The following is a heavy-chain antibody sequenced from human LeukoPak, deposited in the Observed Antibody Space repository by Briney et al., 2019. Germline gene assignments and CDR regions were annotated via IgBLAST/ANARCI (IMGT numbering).Heavy chain of an antibody. CDR1: GGTFSSYA. D-gene: IGHD2-2*01. CDR3: AREVICSSTSCPHLRGHISEDY. J-gene: IGHJ4*02. Sequence: GASVKVYCKASGGTFSSYAISWVRQAPGQGLEWMGGIIPIFGTANYAQKFQGRVTITADESTSTAYMELSSLRSEDTAVYYCAREVICSSTSCPHLRGHISEDYWGQGTLVTVSS. CDR2: IIPIFGTA. V-gene: IGHV1-69*13.